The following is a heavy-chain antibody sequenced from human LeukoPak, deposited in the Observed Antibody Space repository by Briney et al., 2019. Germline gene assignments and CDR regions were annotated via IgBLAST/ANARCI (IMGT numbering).Heavy chain of an antibody. CDR3: AKDWIQFNRVFDCFDS. CDR1: GFPFETNA. CDR2: IGNTET. V-gene: IGHV3-23*01. D-gene: IGHD5-18*01. Sequence: GGSLRLSCATSGFPFETNAMSWVRQAPGKGLEWVATIGNTETFYADSVTGRFTISRDNSKNTVNLQMNGLRVEDTAIYYCAKDWIQFNRVFDCFDSWGQGTLVTVSS. J-gene: IGHJ4*02.